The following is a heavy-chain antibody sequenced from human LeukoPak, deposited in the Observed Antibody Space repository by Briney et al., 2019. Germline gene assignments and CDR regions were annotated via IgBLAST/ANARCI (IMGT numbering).Heavy chain of an antibody. J-gene: IGHJ6*03. V-gene: IGHV4-34*01. Sequence: SETLSLTCAVYGGSFSGYYWGWIRQPPGKGLEWIGEINHSESTNYNPSLKSRVTISVDTSKNQFSLKLSSVTAADTAVYCCARAPALIAAAANYYMDVWGKGTTVTVSS. CDR3: ARAPALIAAAANYYMDV. CDR1: GGSFSGYY. D-gene: IGHD6-13*01. CDR2: INHSEST.